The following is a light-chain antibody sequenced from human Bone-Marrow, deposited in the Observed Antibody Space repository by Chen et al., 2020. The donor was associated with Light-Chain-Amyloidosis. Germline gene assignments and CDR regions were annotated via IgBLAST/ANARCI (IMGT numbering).Light chain of an antibody. CDR2: RDT. Sequence: SYALTHPPSLSVSPGQTARITCSGDDLPTKYAYWYQQKPGQAPVLVIHRDTERPSGISERFSGSSSGTTATLTISGVQAEDEADYHCQSADSSGTYEVIFGGGTKLTVL. J-gene: IGLJ2*01. CDR1: DLPTKY. V-gene: IGLV3-25*03. CDR3: QSADSSGTYEVI.